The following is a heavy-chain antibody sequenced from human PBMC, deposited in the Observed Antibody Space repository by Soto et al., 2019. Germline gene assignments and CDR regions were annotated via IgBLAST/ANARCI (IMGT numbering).Heavy chain of an antibody. J-gene: IGHJ6*02. D-gene: IGHD6-19*01. CDR3: AAIAVAGRSYYYGMDV. Sequence: ASVKVSCKASGFTFTNSAVQWVRQARGQRLEWIGWIVVGSGNTIYAQKFQQRVTITRDMSTSTAYMELSSLRSEDTAVYYCAAIAVAGRSYYYGMDVWGQGTTVTVSS. CDR2: IVVGSGNT. CDR1: GFTFTNSA. V-gene: IGHV1-58*01.